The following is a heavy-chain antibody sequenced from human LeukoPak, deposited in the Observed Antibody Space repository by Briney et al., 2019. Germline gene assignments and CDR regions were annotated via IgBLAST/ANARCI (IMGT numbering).Heavy chain of an antibody. V-gene: IGHV3-23*01. J-gene: IGHJ4*02. D-gene: IGHD3-22*01. Sequence: GGSLRLSCAASGFTSRSYAMSWVRQAPGKGLEWVSAISGSGGSAYYADSVKGRFTISRDNSKNTLYLQMNSLRAEDTAVYYCGREYASSGYCDSWGQGTLVTVSS. CDR2: ISGSGGSA. CDR3: GREYASSGYCDS. CDR1: GFTSRSYA.